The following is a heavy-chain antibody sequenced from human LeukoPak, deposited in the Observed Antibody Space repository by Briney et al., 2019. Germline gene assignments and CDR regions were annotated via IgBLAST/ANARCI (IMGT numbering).Heavy chain of an antibody. V-gene: IGHV3-7*01. CDR2: IKQDGSEK. J-gene: IGHJ4*02. CDR3: ARDVRGVVIDY. D-gene: IGHD3-3*01. Sequence: EGSLRLSCAASGFTFSSYWMSWVRQAPGKGLEWVANIKQDGSEKYYVDSVKGRFTISRDNAKNSLYLQMNSLRAEDTAVYYCARDVRGVVIDYWGQGTLVTVSS. CDR1: GFTFSSYW.